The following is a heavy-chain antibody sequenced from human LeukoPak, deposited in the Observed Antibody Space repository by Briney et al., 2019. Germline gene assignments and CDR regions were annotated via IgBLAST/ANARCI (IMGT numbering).Heavy chain of an antibody. V-gene: IGHV4-39*01. D-gene: IGHD3-10*01. Sequence: SETLSLTCTVSGGSISSSSYYWGWIRQPQAKGLEWSGSTYYTGRTDYNPSLKSRATISVDTSKNQFSLKLSSVTAADTAVYYCVFGQLWFGELLPYWGQGTLVTVSS. CDR1: GGSISSSSYY. J-gene: IGHJ4*02. CDR3: VFGQLWFGELLPY. CDR2: TYYTGRT.